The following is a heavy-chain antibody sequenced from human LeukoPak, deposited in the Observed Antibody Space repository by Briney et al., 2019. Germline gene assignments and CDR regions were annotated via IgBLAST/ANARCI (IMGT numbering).Heavy chain of an antibody. CDR3: ARGLHSSSWYSDYFDY. D-gene: IGHD6-13*01. CDR1: GFTFSSYW. V-gene: IGHV3-7*01. Sequence: GGSLRLSCAASGFTFSSYWMSWVRQAPGKGLEWVANIKQDGGEKYYVDSVKGRFTISRDNAKNSLYLQMNSLRAEDTAVYYCARGLHSSSWYSDYFDYWGQGTLVTVSS. CDR2: IKQDGGEK. J-gene: IGHJ4*02.